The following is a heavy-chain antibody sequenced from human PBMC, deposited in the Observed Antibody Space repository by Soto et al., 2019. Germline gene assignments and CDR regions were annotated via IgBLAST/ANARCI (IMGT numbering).Heavy chain of an antibody. CDR3: AEGGFYDGFDY. J-gene: IGHJ4*02. CDR1: GFTFSNFA. V-gene: IGHV3-23*01. Sequence: EVQLLESGGGLVQPGGSLRLSCAASGFTFSNFAMSWVRQAPGKGLEWVSSITSSSDRTYYAASVKGRFTISRDNSKNTLFLQMTSLRAEDTAVYYCAEGGFYDGFDYWGQGTLVTVSS. D-gene: IGHD5-12*01. CDR2: ITSSSDRT.